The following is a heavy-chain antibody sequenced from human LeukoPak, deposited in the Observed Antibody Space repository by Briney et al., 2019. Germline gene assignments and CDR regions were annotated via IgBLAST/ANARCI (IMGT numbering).Heavy chain of an antibody. J-gene: IGHJ1*01. V-gene: IGHV3-53*01. CDR1: GVTVGTNS. CDR3: ASAREYCGSAECYEYFQH. CDR2: IYSGGST. D-gene: IGHD2-21*01. Sequence: PGGSLRLSCGASGVTVGTNSMGWARQSPGKGLEWVSVIYSGGSTYTAHPVNGRFTASRDNSRNTLFLQMNTLRAEDTALYFCASAREYCGSAECYEYFQHWGQGTLVIVSS.